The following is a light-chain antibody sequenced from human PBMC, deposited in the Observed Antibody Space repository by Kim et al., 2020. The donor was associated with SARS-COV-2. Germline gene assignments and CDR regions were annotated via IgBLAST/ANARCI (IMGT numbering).Light chain of an antibody. CDR2: YDS. Sequence: SYELTQPPSVSVAPGKTARITCGGNNIGSKSVHWYQQKPGQAPVLVIYYDSDRPSGIPERFSGSNSWNTATLTISRVEAGDEADYYCQVWDSSSDHREVIGGGTQLTVL. CDR1: NIGSKS. V-gene: IGLV3-21*04. J-gene: IGLJ7*01. CDR3: QVWDSSSDHREV.